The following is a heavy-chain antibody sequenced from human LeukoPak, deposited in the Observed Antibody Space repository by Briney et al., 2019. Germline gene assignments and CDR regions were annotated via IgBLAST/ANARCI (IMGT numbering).Heavy chain of an antibody. Sequence: GALRLSCAASGFSFSAYWMHWVRQVPGKGLVWVSRIDTDGRSTNYADSVKGRFTVSRDTATNTLFLQMNSLRAEDTAVYYCARGASTWLSYWGQGILVTVSS. D-gene: IGHD5-12*01. CDR2: IDTDGRST. J-gene: IGHJ4*02. V-gene: IGHV3-74*01. CDR1: GFSFSAYW. CDR3: ARGASTWLSY.